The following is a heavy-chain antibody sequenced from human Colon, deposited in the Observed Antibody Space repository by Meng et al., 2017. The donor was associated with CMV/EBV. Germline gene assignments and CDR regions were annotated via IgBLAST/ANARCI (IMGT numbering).Heavy chain of an antibody. CDR3: ARVLTNDYGGNYYFDY. Sequence: GESLKISCAASAFTFSSYSMNWVRQAPGKGLECVSFLYSAGSTYYAASVKGRFTISRDNSKNTVYLQMSSLRVEDTAVYYCARVLTNDYGGNYYFDYWGQGILVTVSS. CDR2: LYSAGST. V-gene: IGHV3-53*01. D-gene: IGHD4-23*01. CDR1: AFTFSSYS. J-gene: IGHJ4*02.